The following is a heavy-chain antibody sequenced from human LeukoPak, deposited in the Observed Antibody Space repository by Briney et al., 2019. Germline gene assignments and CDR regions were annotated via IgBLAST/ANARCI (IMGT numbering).Heavy chain of an antibody. CDR2: IYYSGST. J-gene: IGHJ3*02. CDR3: ARAMVRGVYGAFDI. D-gene: IGHD3-10*01. V-gene: IGHV4-39*01. Sequence: SETLSLTCSVSGGSISSSSYYWGWIRQTPGKGLEWIGSIYYSGSTYYNPSLKSRVTISVDTSKNQVSLKLSSVTAADTAVYYCARAMVRGVYGAFDIWGQGTMVTVSS. CDR1: GGSISSSSYY.